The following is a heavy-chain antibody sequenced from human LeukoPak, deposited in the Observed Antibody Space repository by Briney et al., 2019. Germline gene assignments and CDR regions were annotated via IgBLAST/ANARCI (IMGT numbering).Heavy chain of an antibody. Sequence: GAAVKVSCKASGGTFSSYAISWVRQAPGQGLEWMGGIIPIFGTANYAQKFQGRVTITTDEYTSTAYMELSSLRSEDTAVYYCASGAVGVVVPAAIPPYFDYWGQGTLVTVSS. CDR3: ASGAVGVVVPAAIPPYFDY. D-gene: IGHD2-2*01. V-gene: IGHV1-69*05. J-gene: IGHJ4*02. CDR2: IIPIFGTA. CDR1: GGTFSSYA.